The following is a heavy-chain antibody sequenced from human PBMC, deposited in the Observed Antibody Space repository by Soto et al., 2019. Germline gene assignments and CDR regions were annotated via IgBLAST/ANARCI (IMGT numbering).Heavy chain of an antibody. CDR3: ARDSMVAAGASWAVNIIDS. CDR2: ISYDGIRH. Sequence: PGGSLRLSCAASGFTFSSYAMHWARQAPGKGLEWVAIISYDGIRHFEADSVKGRFTVSRDNSKNTLFLQMNSLRTEDTAVYYCARDSMVAAGASWAVNIIDSWGQGTLVTVSS. V-gene: IGHV3-30-3*01. D-gene: IGHD6-13*01. CDR1: GFTFSSYA. J-gene: IGHJ5*01.